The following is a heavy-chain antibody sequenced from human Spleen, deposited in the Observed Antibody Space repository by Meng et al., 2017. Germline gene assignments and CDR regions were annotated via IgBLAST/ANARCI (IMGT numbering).Heavy chain of an antibody. J-gene: IGHJ5*02. CDR2: IGHSGIT. CDR3: VRSSGWVRTGFDP. Sequence: QPQLQESGPGLVKRSEALSVTCRVSGGSISTSGYYWGWIRQPPGRGLEWIGSIGHSGITYYTPSLKSRVTVSIDTSKSQFSLKLTSVTAADTAVYYCVRSSGWVRTGFDPWGQGTLVTVSS. D-gene: IGHD6-19*01. V-gene: IGHV4-39*01. CDR1: GGSISTSGYY.